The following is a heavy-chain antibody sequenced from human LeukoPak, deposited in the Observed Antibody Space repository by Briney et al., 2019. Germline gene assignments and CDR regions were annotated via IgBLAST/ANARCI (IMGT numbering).Heavy chain of an antibody. CDR1: GFPFNTYP. J-gene: IGHJ3*01. V-gene: IGHV3-64D*06. Sequence: PGGSLRLSCSASGFPFNTYPIHWVRQAPGKGLEYVAGISSNGDNTDFTDSAKGRFTISRDNSKSTLFLQMNSPRAEDTAVYFCTRDSALLGVAFDLWGQGTVVTVSS. D-gene: IGHD2-15*01. CDR2: ISSNGDNT. CDR3: TRDSALLGVAFDL.